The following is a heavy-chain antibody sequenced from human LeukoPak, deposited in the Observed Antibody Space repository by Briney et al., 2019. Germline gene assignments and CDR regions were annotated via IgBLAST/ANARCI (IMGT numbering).Heavy chain of an antibody. D-gene: IGHD2-2*01. CDR2: ISAYDGNT. CDR1: GYTFTSYG. V-gene: IGHV1-18*01. Sequence: ASVKVSCKASGYTFTSYGISWVRQAPGQGLEWMGWISAYDGNTNYAQKLQGRVTMTTGTSTSTAYMELRSLRSDDTAVYYCARQVPAAISDYWGQGTLVTVSS. CDR3: ARQVPAAISDY. J-gene: IGHJ4*02.